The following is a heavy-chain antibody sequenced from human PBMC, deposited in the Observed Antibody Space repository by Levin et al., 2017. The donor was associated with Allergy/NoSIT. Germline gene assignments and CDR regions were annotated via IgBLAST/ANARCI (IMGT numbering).Heavy chain of an antibody. V-gene: IGHV3-74*01. CDR1: GFTFSTSW. CDR2: IKSDGSST. J-gene: IGHJ4*02. Sequence: GGSLRLSCVASGFTFSTSWMHWVRQVPGKGLVWLARIKSDGSSTRYADSVKGRFTISRDNAKNTLYLQMNSLRAEDTAVYCCARHIVVVPAAEPFDYWGQGTLVTVSS. CDR3: ARHIVVVPAAEPFDY. D-gene: IGHD2-2*01.